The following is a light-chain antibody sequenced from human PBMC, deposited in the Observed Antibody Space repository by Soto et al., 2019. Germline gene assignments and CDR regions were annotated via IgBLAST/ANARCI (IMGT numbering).Light chain of an antibody. CDR1: QNVNSDY. CDR2: IAS. V-gene: IGKV3-20*01. J-gene: IGKJ1*01. Sequence: EIVLTQSPGTLSLFPGERATLSCRDTQNVNSDYLAWYQQIPGQAPRLLIYIASRRATVIPDRFSGSGSGTDFTLTINRLEPEDFAVYYCQQYGTSPWTFGQGTKVEIK. CDR3: QQYGTSPWT.